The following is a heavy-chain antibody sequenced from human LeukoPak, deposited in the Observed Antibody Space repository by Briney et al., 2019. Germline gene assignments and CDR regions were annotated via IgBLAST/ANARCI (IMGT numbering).Heavy chain of an antibody. Sequence: ASVKVSCKASGYTFTGYYMHWVRQAPGQGLEWMGIINPSGGSTSYAQKFQGRVTMTRDTSTSTVYMELSSLRSEDTAVYYCARGRGGSIAFGPSDYRGQGTLVTVSS. V-gene: IGHV1-46*01. J-gene: IGHJ4*02. D-gene: IGHD3/OR15-3a*01. CDR2: INPSGGST. CDR3: ARGRGGSIAFGPSDY. CDR1: GYTFTGYY.